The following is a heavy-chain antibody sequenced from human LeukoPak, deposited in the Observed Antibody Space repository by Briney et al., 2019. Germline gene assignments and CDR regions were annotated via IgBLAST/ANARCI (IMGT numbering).Heavy chain of an antibody. J-gene: IGHJ4*02. CDR3: VRGYYDSSGYPPIDY. CDR1: GGSISSSSYY. CDR2: IYYSGST. Sequence: PSETPSLTCTVSGGSISSSSYYWGWIRQPPGTGLEWIGSIYYSGSTYYNPSLKSRVTTSVDTSKNQFSLKLSSVTAADTAVYYCVRGYYDSSGYPPIDYWGQGTLVTVSS. V-gene: IGHV4-39*05. D-gene: IGHD3-22*01.